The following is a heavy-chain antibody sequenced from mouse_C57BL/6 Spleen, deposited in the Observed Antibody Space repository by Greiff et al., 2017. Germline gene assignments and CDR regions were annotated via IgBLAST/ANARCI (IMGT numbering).Heavy chain of an antibody. Sequence: QVQLQQPGAELVMPGASVKLSCKASGYTFTSYWMHWVKQRPGQGLEWIGEIDPSDSYTNYNQKFKGKSTLTVDKSSSTAYMQLSSLTSEASAVYYCARQYYGSSYGFAYWGQGTLVTVSA. CDR2: IDPSDSYT. D-gene: IGHD1-1*01. CDR3: ARQYYGSSYGFAY. V-gene: IGHV1-69*01. CDR1: GYTFTSYW. J-gene: IGHJ3*01.